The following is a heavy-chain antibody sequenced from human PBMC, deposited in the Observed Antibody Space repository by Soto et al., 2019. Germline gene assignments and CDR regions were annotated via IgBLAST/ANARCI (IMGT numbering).Heavy chain of an antibody. V-gene: IGHV3-30*18. CDR2: ISYDGSNK. CDR1: GFTFSSYG. D-gene: IGHD6-6*01. CDR3: AKDKYSSSRYYYYGMDV. Sequence: QVQLVKSGGGVVQPGRSLRLSCAASGFTFSSYGMHWVRQAPGKGLEWVAVISYDGSNKYYADSVKGRFTISRDNSKNTLYLQMNSLRAEDTAVYYCAKDKYSSSRYYYYGMDVWGQGTTVTVSS. J-gene: IGHJ6*02.